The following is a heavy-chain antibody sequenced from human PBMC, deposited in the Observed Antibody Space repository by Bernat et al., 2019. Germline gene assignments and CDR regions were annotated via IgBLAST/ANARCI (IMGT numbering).Heavy chain of an antibody. CDR1: GFTFSDYW. CDR3: ARGGIAARIDY. J-gene: IGHJ4*02. Sequence: EVQLVGSGGGLVQPGGSLRLSCAASGFTFSDYWMHWVRQAPGKGLLWVSRINSDESGTSYADSVKGRFAISRDNAKNTLYLQMNSLRAEDTAVYYCARGGIAARIDYWGQGTLVTVSS. D-gene: IGHD6-6*01. V-gene: IGHV3-74*01. CDR2: INSDESGT.